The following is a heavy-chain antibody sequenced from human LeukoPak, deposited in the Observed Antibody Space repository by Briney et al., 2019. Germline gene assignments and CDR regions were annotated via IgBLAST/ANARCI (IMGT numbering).Heavy chain of an antibody. CDR1: GDSVSSNSAA. J-gene: IGHJ3*02. CDR3: ARTQPDYYDSSGYYFGCAFDI. D-gene: IGHD3-22*01. Sequence: SQTLSLTCAISGDSVSSNSAAWHWIRQSPSRGLEWLGRTYYRSKWYNDYAVSVKSRITINPDASKNQFSLQLNSVTPEDTAVYYCARTQPDYYDSSGYYFGCAFDIWGQGTLVTVSS. CDR2: TYYRSKWYN. V-gene: IGHV6-1*01.